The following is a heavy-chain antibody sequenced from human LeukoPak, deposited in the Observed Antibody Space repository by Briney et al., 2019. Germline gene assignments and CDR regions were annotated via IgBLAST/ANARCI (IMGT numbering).Heavy chain of an antibody. V-gene: IGHV1-18*01. CDR1: GSTFSSSG. D-gene: IGHD5-24*01. CDR3: AITPGDGYNWLNWFDP. CDR2: ISAYNGNT. J-gene: IGHJ5*02. Sequence: SVKVSCTASGSTFSSSGISWGTQAPGPGLEGLGWISAYNGNTNYAQKLPVRVTMTTYTSTSTAYMELSRLRSNDTAVYYCAITPGDGYNWLNWFDPWGQGTLVTVSS.